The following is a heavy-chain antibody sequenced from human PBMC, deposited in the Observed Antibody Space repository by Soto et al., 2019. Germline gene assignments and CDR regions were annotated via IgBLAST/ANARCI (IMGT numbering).Heavy chain of an antibody. CDR3: SRIAVAGPFDY. CDR2: IYHSGST. Sequence: SETLSLTCTVSGGSISSGGYSWSWIRQPPGKGLECIGYIYHSGSTYYNPSLKSRVTISVDRSKNQFSLKLSSVTAADTAVYYCSRIAVAGPFDYWGQGTLVTVSS. D-gene: IGHD6-19*01. J-gene: IGHJ4*02. CDR1: GGSISSGGYS. V-gene: IGHV4-30-2*01.